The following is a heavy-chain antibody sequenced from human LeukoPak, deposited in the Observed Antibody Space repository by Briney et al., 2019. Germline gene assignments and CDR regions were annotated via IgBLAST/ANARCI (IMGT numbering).Heavy chain of an antibody. J-gene: IGHJ4*02. CDR3: AGTNSLGYYFDY. V-gene: IGHV4-59*01. CDR2: IYYSGST. Sequence: SETLSLTCTVSGGSISSYYWSWIRQPPGKGLEWIGYIYYSGSTNYNPSLKSRVTISVDTSKNQFSLKLSSVTAADTAVYYCAGTNSLGYYFDYWGQGTLVTVSS. D-gene: IGHD3-16*01. CDR1: GGSISSYY.